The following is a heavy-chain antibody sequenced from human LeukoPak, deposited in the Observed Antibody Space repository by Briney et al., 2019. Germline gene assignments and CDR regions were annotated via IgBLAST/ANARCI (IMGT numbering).Heavy chain of an antibody. CDR3: ARDYPPGHKGSGSPYYFDY. D-gene: IGHD3-10*01. CDR1: GGTFSSYA. V-gene: IGHV1-69*04. CDR2: IIPIFGIA. Sequence: SVKVSCKASGGTFSSYAISWVRQAPGQGLEWMGRIIPIFGIANYAQKFQGRVTITADKSTSTAYMELSSLRSEDTAVYYCARDYPPGHKGSGSPYYFDYWGEGTLVTVSS. J-gene: IGHJ4*02.